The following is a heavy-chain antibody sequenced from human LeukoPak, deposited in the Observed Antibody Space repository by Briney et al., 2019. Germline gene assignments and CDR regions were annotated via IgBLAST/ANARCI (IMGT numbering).Heavy chain of an antibody. V-gene: IGHV3-30-3*01. CDR2: ISYDGSNK. J-gene: IGHJ4*02. D-gene: IGHD2-2*01. CDR1: GFTFSSYA. Sequence: PGGSLRLSCAASGFTFSSYAMHWVRQALGKGLEWVAVISYDGSNKYYADSVKGRFTISRDNSKNTLYLQMNSLRAEDTAVYYCECRDSYRYWGQGTLVTVSS. CDR3: ECRDSYRY.